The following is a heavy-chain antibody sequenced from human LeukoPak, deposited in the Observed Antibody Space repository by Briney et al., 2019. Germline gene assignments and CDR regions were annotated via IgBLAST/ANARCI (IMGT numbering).Heavy chain of an antibody. V-gene: IGHV3-30*02. CDR1: GFTFSNYG. CDR3: ARDTRQQFDY. J-gene: IGHJ4*02. Sequence: PGGSLRLSCAASGFTFSNYGMHWVRQAPGKGLEWVAFIRYDGSNKYYADSVKGRFTISRDNSKNTLYLQMNSLRVEDTAVYYCARDTRQQFDYWGQGTLVTVSS. CDR2: IRYDGSNK. D-gene: IGHD6-13*01.